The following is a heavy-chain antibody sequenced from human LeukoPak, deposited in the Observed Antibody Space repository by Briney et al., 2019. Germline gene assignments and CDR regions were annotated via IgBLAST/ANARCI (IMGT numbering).Heavy chain of an antibody. V-gene: IGHV4-4*07. CDR1: GGSISSYY. CDR3: ARVFRSGYSTYYYYYMDV. CDR2: IYTSGST. Sequence: PSETLSLTCTVSGGSISSYYWSWIRQPAGKGLEWIGRIYTSGSTNYNPSLKSRVTMSVDTSKNQFSLKLSSVTAADTAVYYCARVFRSGYSTYYYYYMDVWGKGTTVTVSS. D-gene: IGHD3-3*01. J-gene: IGHJ6*03.